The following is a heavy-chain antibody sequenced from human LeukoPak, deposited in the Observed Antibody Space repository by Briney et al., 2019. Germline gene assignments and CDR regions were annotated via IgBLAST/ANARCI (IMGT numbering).Heavy chain of an antibody. D-gene: IGHD2-2*01. CDR3: AKVRADCSSTSCYLNYFDY. CDR2: ISGSGGST. J-gene: IGHJ4*02. V-gene: IGHV3-23*01. CDR1: GFTFSSYA. Sequence: GSLRLSCAASGFTFSSYAMSWVRQAPGKGLEWISAISGSGGSTYYADSVKGRFTISRDNSKNTLYLQMNSLRAEDTAVYYCAKVRADCSSTSCYLNYFDYWGQGTLVTVSS.